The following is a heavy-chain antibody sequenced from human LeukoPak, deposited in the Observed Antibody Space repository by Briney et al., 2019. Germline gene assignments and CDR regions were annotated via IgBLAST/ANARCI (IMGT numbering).Heavy chain of an antibody. D-gene: IGHD3-10*01. CDR1: GGSFSGYY. V-gene: IGHV4-34*01. CDR3: ARGTLTTMVRGVIIRPFDY. J-gene: IGHJ4*02. Sequence: PSETLSLTCAVYGGSFSGYYWSWIRQPPGKGLEWIGEINHSGSTNYNPSLKSRVTISVDTSKNQFSLKLSSVTAADTAVYYCARGTLTTMVRGVIIRPFDYWGQGTLVTVSS. CDR2: INHSGST.